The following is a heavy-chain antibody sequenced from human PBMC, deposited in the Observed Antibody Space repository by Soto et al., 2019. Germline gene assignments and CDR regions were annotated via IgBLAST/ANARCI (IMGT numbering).Heavy chain of an antibody. D-gene: IGHD5-12*01. Sequence: GGSLRLSCAASGFTVSSNYMSWVRQAPGKGLEWVSVIYSGGSTYYADSVKGRFTISRDNAKNTLYLQLNSLRAEDTAVYYCLRGNSGYGNFDYWGQGTRVTVSS. J-gene: IGHJ4*02. CDR3: LRGNSGYGNFDY. CDR1: GFTVSSNY. V-gene: IGHV3-53*01. CDR2: IYSGGST.